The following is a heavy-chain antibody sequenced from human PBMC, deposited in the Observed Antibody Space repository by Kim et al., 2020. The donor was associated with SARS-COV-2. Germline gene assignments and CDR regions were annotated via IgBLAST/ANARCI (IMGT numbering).Heavy chain of an antibody. CDR1: GFTFSIYA. CDR2: ISGSGDST. D-gene: IGHD1-26*01. CDR3: AKVGATRYYYYYHMDV. J-gene: IGHJ6*03. Sequence: GGSLRLSCAASGFTFSIYAMTWVRQAPGKGLEWVSAISGSGDSTYYADSVKGRFTISRDISKNTLYLQMNSLRAEDTAVYYCAKVGATRYYYYYHMDVWGKGTTGSVSS. V-gene: IGHV3-23*01.